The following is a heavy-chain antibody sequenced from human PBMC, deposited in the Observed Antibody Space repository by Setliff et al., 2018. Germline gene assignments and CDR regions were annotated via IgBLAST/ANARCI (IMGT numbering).Heavy chain of an antibody. Sequence: GALRLSCVASGFSVGSTYMTWVRQAPGKGLEWVSVMYSGGGTDYLDSLRGRFTISRSNSRNTVFLQMNGLRVEDTAVYFCARAGTVGERIAGWDSWGPGTLVTVSS. D-gene: IGHD3-3*01. CDR3: ARAGTVGERIAGWDS. J-gene: IGHJ4*02. CDR1: GFSVGSTY. V-gene: IGHV3-53*04. CDR2: MYSGGGT.